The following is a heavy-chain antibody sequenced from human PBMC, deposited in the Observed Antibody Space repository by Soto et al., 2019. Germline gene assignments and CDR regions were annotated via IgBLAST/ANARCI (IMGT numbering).Heavy chain of an antibody. D-gene: IGHD4-17*01. Sequence: QVQLQESGPGLVKPSQTLSLTCTVSGGSISSGGYYWSWIRQHPGKGLEWIGYIYYSGSTYYNPSHKLRVTLSVDTSKNQFSLKVRSVNAADTAVYYCARDWAVTTKKGNWYFDLWGRGTLVTVSS. J-gene: IGHJ2*01. V-gene: IGHV4-31*03. CDR2: IYYSGST. CDR3: ARDWAVTTKKGNWYFDL. CDR1: GGSISSGGYY.